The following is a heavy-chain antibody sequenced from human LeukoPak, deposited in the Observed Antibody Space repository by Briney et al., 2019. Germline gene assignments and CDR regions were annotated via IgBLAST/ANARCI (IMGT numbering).Heavy chain of an antibody. CDR1: GGTFSSYA. Sequence: GASVKVSCKASGGTFSSYAISWVRQAPGQGLEWMGWISAYNGNTNYAQKLQGRVTMTTDTSTSTAYMELRSLRSDDTAVYYCARLVSNYDILTGYYYGGMDVWGQGTTVTVSS. J-gene: IGHJ6*02. D-gene: IGHD3-9*01. V-gene: IGHV1-18*01. CDR3: ARLVSNYDILTGYYYGGMDV. CDR2: ISAYNGNT.